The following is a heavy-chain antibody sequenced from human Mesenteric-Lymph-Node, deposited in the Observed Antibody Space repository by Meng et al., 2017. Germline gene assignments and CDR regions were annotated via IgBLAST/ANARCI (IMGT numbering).Heavy chain of an antibody. D-gene: IGHD3-22*01. CDR3: ATLKTYDSSGYVDY. CDR2: IWYDGSNK. Sequence: GGSLRLSCAASGFTFSSYAMSWVRQAPGKGLEWVAVIWYDGSNKYYADSVKGRFTISRDNSKNTLYLQMNSLRAEDTAVYYCATLKTYDSSGYVDYWGQGTLVTVSS. CDR1: GFTFSSYA. J-gene: IGHJ4*02. V-gene: IGHV3-33*08.